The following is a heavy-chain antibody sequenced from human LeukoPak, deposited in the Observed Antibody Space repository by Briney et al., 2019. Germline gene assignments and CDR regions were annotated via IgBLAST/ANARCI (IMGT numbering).Heavy chain of an antibody. CDR2: ISNDITTT. J-gene: IGHJ4*02. V-gene: IGHV3-48*01. CDR1: GFPFTNNP. D-gene: IGHD5-18*01. CDR3: ARDGGKSYEIDY. Sequence: PGGSLRLSCVVSGFPFTNNPMNWVRQAPGKGLEWVSYISNDITTTYYAESVKGRFTISRDNAKNSLYLQMNSLRVEDTAVYYRARDGGKSYEIDYWGQGTLVTVSS.